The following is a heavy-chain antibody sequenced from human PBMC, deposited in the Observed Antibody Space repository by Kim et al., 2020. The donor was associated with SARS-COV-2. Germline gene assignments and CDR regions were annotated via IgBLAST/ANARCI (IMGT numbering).Heavy chain of an antibody. D-gene: IGHD4-17*01. CDR2: ISYDGSNK. CDR1: GFTFTSYA. Sequence: GGSLRLSCAASGFTFTSYAMHWVRQAPGKGLEWVALISYDGSNKYYADSVKGQFTISRDNSKNTVYLQMNSLRTEDTAVYYCARDTPEAPDYGALDYWGQGTLVTVSS. J-gene: IGHJ4*02. CDR3: ARDTPEAPDYGALDY. V-gene: IGHV3-30-3*01.